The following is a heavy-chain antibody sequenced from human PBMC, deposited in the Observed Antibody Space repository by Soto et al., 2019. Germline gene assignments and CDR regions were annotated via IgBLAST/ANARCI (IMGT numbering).Heavy chain of an antibody. CDR3: VRRGYNWQFSDY. Sequence: EVELLESGGDLVHPGGSLRLCCAASGFTFSSYGMSWVRQALGKGLEWVSCISNSGSEIFYAASVKGRFTISRDSSKTTLYPKMTGLRPEDTAVYYCVRRGYNWQFSDYWGQGTLVTVSS. CDR2: ISNSGSEI. V-gene: IGHV3-23*01. D-gene: IGHD6-25*01. J-gene: IGHJ4*02. CDR1: GFTFSSYG.